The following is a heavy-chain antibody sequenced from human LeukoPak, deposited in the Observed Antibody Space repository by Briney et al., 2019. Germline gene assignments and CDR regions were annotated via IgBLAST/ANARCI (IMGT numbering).Heavy chain of an antibody. Sequence: SETLSLTCAVYGGSLSGYYWSWIRQPPGKGLEWIGEINHSGSTNYNPSLKSRVTISVDTSKNQFSLKLSSVTAADTAVYYCARARMAADGPFDYWGQGTLVTVSS. CDR3: ARARMAADGPFDY. D-gene: IGHD6-13*01. J-gene: IGHJ4*02. CDR2: INHSGST. CDR1: GGSLSGYY. V-gene: IGHV4-34*01.